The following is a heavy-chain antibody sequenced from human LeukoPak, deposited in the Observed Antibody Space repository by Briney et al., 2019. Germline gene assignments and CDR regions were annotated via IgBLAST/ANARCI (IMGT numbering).Heavy chain of an antibody. V-gene: IGHV3-7*01. CDR1: GFTFSSYW. D-gene: IGHD2-15*01. CDR2: IKQDGSEK. CDR3: ARQVQRAASFYFDY. Sequence: PGGSLRLSCAASGFTFSSYWMSWVRQAPGKGLEWVANIKQDGSEKYYVDSVKGRFTISRGNAKNSLYLQMNSLRAEDTAVYYCARQVQRAASFYFDYWGQGTLVTVSS. J-gene: IGHJ4*02.